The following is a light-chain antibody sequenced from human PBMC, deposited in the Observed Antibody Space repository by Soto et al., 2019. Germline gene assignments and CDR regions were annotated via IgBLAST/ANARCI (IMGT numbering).Light chain of an antibody. Sequence: EIVMTQSPSALSVSPGERATRSCRASESVSSNLAWYQQKPGQAPRLLIYSASTRATGIPARFSGSGSGTEFTLTISSLQSEDFAVYYCQQYNNWLTFGQGTKVDI. V-gene: IGKV3-15*01. J-gene: IGKJ1*01. CDR2: SAS. CDR1: ESVSSN. CDR3: QQYNNWLT.